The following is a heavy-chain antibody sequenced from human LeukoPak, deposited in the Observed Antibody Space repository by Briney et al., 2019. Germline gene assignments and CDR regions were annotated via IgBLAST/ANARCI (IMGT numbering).Heavy chain of an antibody. J-gene: IGHJ4*02. CDR2: IYYSGST. V-gene: IGHV4-59*01. CDR3: AAQDYGGNSAY. D-gene: IGHD4-23*01. Sequence: SETLSLTCTVSGGSISNYYWSWIRQPPGKGLEWIGYIYYSGSTNYNPSLKSRVTISVDTSKNQFSLKLSSVTAADTAVYYCAAQDYGGNSAYWGQGTLVTVSS. CDR1: GGSISNYY.